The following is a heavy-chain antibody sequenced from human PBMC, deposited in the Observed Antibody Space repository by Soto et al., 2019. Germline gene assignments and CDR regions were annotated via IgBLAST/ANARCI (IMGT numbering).Heavy chain of an antibody. Sequence: EVQLVESGGGLVQPGGSLRLSCAASGFSFSTYSMNWVRQAPGKGLEWVSSISGRSYTIYYIDSVKGRFTISRDNAKSSLYLQMNNLRDEDTAVYYCARGGSSSDNGMDVWGHGNTVTVSS. CDR1: GFSFSTYS. CDR3: ARGGSSSDNGMDV. D-gene: IGHD6-6*01. J-gene: IGHJ6*02. CDR2: ISGRSYTI. V-gene: IGHV3-48*02.